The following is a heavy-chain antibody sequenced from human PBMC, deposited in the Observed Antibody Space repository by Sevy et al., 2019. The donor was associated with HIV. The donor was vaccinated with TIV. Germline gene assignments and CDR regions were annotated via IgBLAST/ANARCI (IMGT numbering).Heavy chain of an antibody. J-gene: IGHJ4*02. Sequence: GSLRLSCAASEFTFSSYNMNWVRQAPGKGLGWVSSISGSSNYKYYAESVKGRFRISRDNAKETLYLQMNSLRADDTAVYYCARGPPDGSYDYFDYWGQGTLVTVSS. CDR1: EFTFSSYN. CDR2: ISGSSNYK. CDR3: ARGPPDGSYDYFDY. V-gene: IGHV3-21*01. D-gene: IGHD1-26*01.